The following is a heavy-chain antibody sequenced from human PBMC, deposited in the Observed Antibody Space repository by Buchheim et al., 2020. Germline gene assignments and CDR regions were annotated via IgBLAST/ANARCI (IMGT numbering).Heavy chain of an antibody. D-gene: IGHD3-10*01. V-gene: IGHV3-48*01. CDR3: ARDFGGLRFGDYYGMDV. CDR1: GFTFSSYS. J-gene: IGHJ6*02. Sequence: EVQLVESGGGLVQPGGSLRLSCAASGFTFSSYSMNWVRQAPGKGLEWVSYISSRSTIYYADSVKGRFTISSYNAKNSLYLQMNSLRAEDTAVYYCARDFGGLRFGDYYGMDVWGQGTT. CDR2: ISSRSTI.